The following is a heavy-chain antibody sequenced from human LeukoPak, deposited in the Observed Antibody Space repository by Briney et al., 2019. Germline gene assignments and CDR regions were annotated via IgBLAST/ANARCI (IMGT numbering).Heavy chain of an antibody. CDR3: ARGDDTNSQYSRLNY. CDR2: IWWDGSKE. V-gene: IGHV3-33*01. D-gene: IGHD2-8*01. Sequence: PGGSLRLSCAASGFTLTTNGMHWVRQAPGKGLEWVAVIWWDGSKEFYADSVKGRFIISRDVSKNTLYLEMSSLRAEDTAVYYCARGDDTNSQYSRLNYWGQGTLVTVSS. J-gene: IGHJ4*02. CDR1: GFTLTTNG.